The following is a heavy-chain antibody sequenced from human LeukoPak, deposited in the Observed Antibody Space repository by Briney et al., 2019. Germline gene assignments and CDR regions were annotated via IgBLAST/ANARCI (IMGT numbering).Heavy chain of an antibody. CDR1: GFTFSNSW. Sequence: GGSLRLSCAASGFTFSNSWMSWVRQAPGMGMELVANIKQDGSEMYYVDSVKGRFTISRDNAKNSLYLQMNSLRVEDTAVYYCASGNHFDYWGQGTLVTVPS. CDR2: IKQDGSEM. CDR3: ASGNHFDY. V-gene: IGHV3-7*01. J-gene: IGHJ4*02. D-gene: IGHD1-14*01.